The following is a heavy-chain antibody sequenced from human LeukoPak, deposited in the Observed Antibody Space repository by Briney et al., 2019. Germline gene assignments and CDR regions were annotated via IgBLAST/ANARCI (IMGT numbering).Heavy chain of an antibody. J-gene: IGHJ4*02. Sequence: GGSLRLSCAASGFTFSSYWMHWVRQAPGKGLVWVSRINSDGSSTSYAASVKGRFTISRDNAKNTLYLQMNSLRAEDTAVYYCARMRAARPSHFDYWGQGTLVTVSS. D-gene: IGHD6-6*01. CDR2: INSDGSST. CDR3: ARMRAARPSHFDY. CDR1: GFTFSSYW. V-gene: IGHV3-74*01.